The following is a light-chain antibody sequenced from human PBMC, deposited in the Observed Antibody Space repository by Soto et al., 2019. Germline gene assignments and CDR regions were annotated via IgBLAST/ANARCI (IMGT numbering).Light chain of an antibody. J-gene: IGKJ1*01. CDR1: QSVSSSY. CDR2: GAS. V-gene: IGKV3-20*01. CDR3: QQYDSSPKT. Sequence: EIVLTQYPGALCLSKGERSTLSCRASQSVSSSYLAWYQQKPGQAPRLLIYGASSRATGIPDRFSGTGSGTDFTLTISRLEPEDFAVYYCQQYDSSPKTFGQGTKVDIK.